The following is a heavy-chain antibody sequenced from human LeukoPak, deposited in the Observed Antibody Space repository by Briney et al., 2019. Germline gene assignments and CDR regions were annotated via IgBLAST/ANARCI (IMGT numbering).Heavy chain of an antibody. CDR2: ISLKTGGT. J-gene: IGHJ4*02. CDR3: VRGYTYGYLDY. CDR1: GFAFTAYH. D-gene: IGHD5-18*01. V-gene: IGHV1-2*07. Sequence: ASVKVSCKASGFAFTAYHMHWVRQAPGQGLEWMGWISLKTGGTKFAPKFQDRVNLTRDTSVSMAYMDLRSLKSDDTALFFCVRGYTYGYLDYWGQGTLVTVSS.